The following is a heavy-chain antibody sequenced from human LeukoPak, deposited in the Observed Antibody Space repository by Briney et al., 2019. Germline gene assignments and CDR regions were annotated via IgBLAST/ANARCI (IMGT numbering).Heavy chain of an antibody. CDR1: GYTFTRYY. CDR2: INPSGGST. Sequence: ASVKVSCKASGYTFTRYYMYWVRQAPGQGLEWMGIINPSGGSTSYAQKFQGRVTMTRDTSTNTVYMELSSLRSEDTAVYYCARGPSITMIRGGQWYYYMDVWGKGTTVTISS. D-gene: IGHD3-10*01. CDR3: ARGPSITMIRGGQWYYYMDV. V-gene: IGHV1-46*01. J-gene: IGHJ6*03.